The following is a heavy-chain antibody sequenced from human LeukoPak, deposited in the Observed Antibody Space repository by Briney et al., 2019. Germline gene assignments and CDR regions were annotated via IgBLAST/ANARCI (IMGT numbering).Heavy chain of an antibody. V-gene: IGHV4-34*01. CDR3: ARGRLWQWLDY. CDR1: GGSFSGYY. CDR2: INHSGST. Sequence: PSETLSLTCAVYGGSFSGYYWSWIRQPPGKGLEWIGEINHSGSTNYNPSLKSRVTISVDTSKNQFSLKLSSVTAADTAVYYCARGRLWQWLDYWGQGTLVTVSS. J-gene: IGHJ4*02. D-gene: IGHD6-19*01.